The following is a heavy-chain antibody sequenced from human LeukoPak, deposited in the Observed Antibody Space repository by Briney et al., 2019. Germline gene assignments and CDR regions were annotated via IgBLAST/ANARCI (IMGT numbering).Heavy chain of an antibody. CDR1: GFTFSSYW. CDR3: ARDGYSSSWYNWFDP. V-gene: IGHV3-7*01. D-gene: IGHD6-13*01. Sequence: PGGSLRLSCAASGFTFSSYWMSWVRQAPGKGLEWVANIKQDGSEKYYVDSVKGRFTISRDNSKNTLYLQMNSLRAEDTAVYYCARDGYSSSWYNWFDPWGQGTLVTVSS. J-gene: IGHJ5*02. CDR2: IKQDGSEK.